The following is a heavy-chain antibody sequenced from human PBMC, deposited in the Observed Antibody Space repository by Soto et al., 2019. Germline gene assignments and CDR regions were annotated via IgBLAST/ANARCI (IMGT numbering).Heavy chain of an antibody. V-gene: IGHV4-39*06. D-gene: IGHD6-13*01. Sequence: SETLSLTCTVSGGSISSSSYYWGWLRQPPGKGLEWIGSIYYSGSTYYNPSLKSRLTISVDRSKNQFTLQLTSVTAEDTAVYYCATSYGNAWYTYWGQGTQVNGSS. CDR3: ATSYGNAWYTY. CDR1: GGSISSSSYY. J-gene: IGHJ4*02. CDR2: IYYSGST.